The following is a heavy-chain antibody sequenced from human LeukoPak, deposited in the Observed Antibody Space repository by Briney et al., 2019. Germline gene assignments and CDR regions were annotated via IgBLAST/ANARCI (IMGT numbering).Heavy chain of an antibody. J-gene: IGHJ3*02. CDR1: GVSIGSYY. CDR3: ACLTTADAFDI. Sequence: SSETLSLTCTVSGVSIGSYYWSWIRQPPGKGLEWIGYIYDSGSTNYNPSLKSRVTISVDTSKNQFSLKLSSVTAADTAVYYCACLTTADAFDIWGQGTMVTVSS. V-gene: IGHV4-59*01. D-gene: IGHD3-22*01. CDR2: IYDSGST.